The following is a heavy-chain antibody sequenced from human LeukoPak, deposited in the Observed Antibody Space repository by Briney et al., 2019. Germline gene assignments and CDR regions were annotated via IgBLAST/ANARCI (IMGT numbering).Heavy chain of an antibody. J-gene: IGHJ4*02. CDR3: AKDTHLMITFGGVMNY. Sequence: PGGSLRLSCAASGFTFSSYGMHWVRQAPGKGLEWVAVISYDGSNKYYADSVKGRFTISRDNSKNTLYLQMNSLRAEDTAVYYCAKDTHLMITFGGVMNYWGQGTLVTVSS. D-gene: IGHD3-16*01. CDR1: GFTFSSYG. V-gene: IGHV3-30*18. CDR2: ISYDGSNK.